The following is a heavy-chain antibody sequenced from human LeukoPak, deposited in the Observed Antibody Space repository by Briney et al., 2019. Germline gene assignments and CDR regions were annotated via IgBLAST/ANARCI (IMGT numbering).Heavy chain of an antibody. Sequence: PSASVKVSCKASGYTFTDNYMHWVRQAPGQGLEWMGWINPYTGGTKYAPKFQGRITMTRDTSISTAYMELSSLTSDDTAVYHCAKDAVQLWLRIDYWAQGTLVTVSS. J-gene: IGHJ4*01. CDR2: INPYTGGT. CDR3: AKDAVQLWLRIDY. CDR1: GYTFTDNY. D-gene: IGHD5-18*01. V-gene: IGHV1-2*02.